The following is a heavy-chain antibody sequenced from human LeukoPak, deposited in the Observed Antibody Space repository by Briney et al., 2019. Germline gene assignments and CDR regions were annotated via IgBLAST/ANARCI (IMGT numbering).Heavy chain of an antibody. CDR2: ISGGGGST. D-gene: IGHD3-3*01. CDR3: AKGSSIYDFWSGRVMDV. CDR1: GFTFSSYA. V-gene: IGHV3-23*01. Sequence: GGSLRLSCAASGFTFSSYAMSWVRQAPGKGLEWVSAISGGGGSTYYADSVKGRFTISRDNSKNTLYLQMNSLRAEDTAVYYCAKGSSIYDFWSGRVMDVWGQGTTVTVSS. J-gene: IGHJ6*02.